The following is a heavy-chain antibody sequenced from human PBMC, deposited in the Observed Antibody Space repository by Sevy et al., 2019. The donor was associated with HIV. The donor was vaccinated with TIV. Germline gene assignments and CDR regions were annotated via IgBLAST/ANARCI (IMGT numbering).Heavy chain of an antibody. CDR3: ATYSSGGSCYSIIIDY. Sequence: AAVKVSCKASGYTFTSYGISWVRQAPGQGLEWMGWISAYNGNTNDAQKLQGRVTMTTDTSTSTAYMELRSLRSDDTAVYYCATYSSGGSCYSIIIDYWGQGTLVTVSS. D-gene: IGHD2-15*01. CDR1: GYTFTSYG. J-gene: IGHJ4*02. V-gene: IGHV1-18*01. CDR2: ISAYNGNT.